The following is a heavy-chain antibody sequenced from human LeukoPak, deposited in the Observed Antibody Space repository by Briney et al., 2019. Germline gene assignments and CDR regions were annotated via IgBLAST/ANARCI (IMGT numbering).Heavy chain of an antibody. J-gene: IGHJ4*02. V-gene: IGHV1-18*01. CDR2: ISAYNGKT. CDR1: GYTFSSYG. D-gene: IGHD3-22*01. Sequence: ASVKVSCKASGYTFSSYGISWVRQAPGQGLEWMAWISAYNGKTNYAQKLRGRVTMTTDTSTSTAYMELRSLRSDDTAIYYCARDRNPYYDGSGYGYCWGQGTLVTVSP. CDR3: ARDRNPYYDGSGYGYC.